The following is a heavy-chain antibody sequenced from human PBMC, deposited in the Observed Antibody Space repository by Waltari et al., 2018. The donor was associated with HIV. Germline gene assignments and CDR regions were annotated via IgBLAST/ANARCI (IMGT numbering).Heavy chain of an antibody. J-gene: IGHJ4*02. D-gene: IGHD6-6*01. CDR2: ISSSSTTI. Sequence: EVQLVASGGGLVQPGGSLRPSWAASGFTFSSYAINWVCQAPGKGLEWVSYISSSSTTINYADSVKGRFTISRDNAKNLLYLQMSSLRAEDTAVYFCARERFGSSYFGYWGQGTLVTVSS. V-gene: IGHV3-48*04. CDR3: ARERFGSSYFGY. CDR1: GFTFSSYA.